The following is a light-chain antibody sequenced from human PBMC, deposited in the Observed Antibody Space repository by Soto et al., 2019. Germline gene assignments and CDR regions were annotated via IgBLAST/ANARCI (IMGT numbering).Light chain of an antibody. Sequence: NFLLTQPHSVSESPGKTVTISCTRSSGSIASNYVQWYQQRPGSAPTTVIYEDNQRPSGVPDRFSGSIDSSSNSASLTISGLKTEDEADYYCQSYDSSIYVVFGGGTKLTGL. CDR3: QSYDSSIYVV. J-gene: IGLJ2*01. V-gene: IGLV6-57*04. CDR2: EDN. CDR1: SGSIASNY.